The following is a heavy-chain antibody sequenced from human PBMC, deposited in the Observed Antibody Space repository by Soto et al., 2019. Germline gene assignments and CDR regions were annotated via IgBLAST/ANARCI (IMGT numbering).Heavy chain of an antibody. D-gene: IGHD3-10*01. V-gene: IGHV3-21*01. CDR1: GFTFSTYS. Sequence: EVQLVESGGGLVKPGGSLRLSCAASGFTFSTYSMNWVRQAPGKGLEWVSFISSSSCYMNYADSVKGRFTISRDNAKNSLYLHMNRLRAEYTAVYYCARDHYGSGDYYFDYWGQGTLVTVSS. CDR2: ISSSSCYM. J-gene: IGHJ4*02. CDR3: ARDHYGSGDYYFDY.